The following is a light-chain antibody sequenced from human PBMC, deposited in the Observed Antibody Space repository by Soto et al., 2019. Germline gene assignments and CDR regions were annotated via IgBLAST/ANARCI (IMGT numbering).Light chain of an antibody. CDR1: SSDVGSYNL. V-gene: IGLV2-23*01. J-gene: IGLJ1*01. CDR3: CSYAGSFTYV. CDR2: EGS. Sequence: QSALTQPASVSGSPGQSITISCTGTSSDVGSYNLVSWYQQHPGKAPKLMIYEGSKRPSGVSNRFSGSKSGNTASLTISGLQAEDEADYYCCSYAGSFTYVFGPGTKVTVL.